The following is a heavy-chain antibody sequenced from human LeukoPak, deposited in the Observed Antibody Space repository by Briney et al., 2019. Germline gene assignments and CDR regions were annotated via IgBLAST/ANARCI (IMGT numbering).Heavy chain of an antibody. CDR2: ISSSSSYI. Sequence: GGSLRLSCAASGFTFSSYSMNWVRQAPGKGLEWVSSISSSSSYICYADSVKGRFTISRDNAKNSLYLQMNSLRAEDTAVYYCARATGWYSDYWGQGTLVTVSS. V-gene: IGHV3-21*01. J-gene: IGHJ4*02. D-gene: IGHD6-19*01. CDR3: ARATGWYSDY. CDR1: GFTFSSYS.